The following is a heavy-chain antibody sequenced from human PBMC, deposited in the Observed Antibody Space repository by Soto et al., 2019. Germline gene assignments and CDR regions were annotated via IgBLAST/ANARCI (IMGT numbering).Heavy chain of an antibody. CDR3: ARGAREDNWFDP. D-gene: IGHD1-26*01. CDR1: GGTFSSYA. CDR2: IIPIFGTA. J-gene: IGHJ5*02. Sequence: QVQLVQSGAEVKKPGSSVKVSCKASGGTFSSYAISWVRQAPGQGLEWMGGIIPIFGTANYAQKFQGRVTIXAXXSTSTADMELSSLRSEDTAVYYGARGAREDNWFDPWGQGTLVTVSS. V-gene: IGHV1-69*12.